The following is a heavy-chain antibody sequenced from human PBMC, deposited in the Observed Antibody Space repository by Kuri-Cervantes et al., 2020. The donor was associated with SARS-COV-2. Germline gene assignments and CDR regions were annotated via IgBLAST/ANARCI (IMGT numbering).Heavy chain of an antibody. CDR3: ARDYCSGGSCYYYYGMDV. CDR1: GFTFSSYG. J-gene: IGHJ6*02. Sequence: GESLKISCAASGFTFSSYGMHWVRQAPGKGLEWVAVISYDGSNKYYADSVKGRFTISRDNSKNTLYLQMNSLRAEDTAVYYCARDYCSGGSCYYYYGMDVWGQGTTVTVSS. D-gene: IGHD2-15*01. V-gene: IGHV3-30*03. CDR2: ISYDGSNK.